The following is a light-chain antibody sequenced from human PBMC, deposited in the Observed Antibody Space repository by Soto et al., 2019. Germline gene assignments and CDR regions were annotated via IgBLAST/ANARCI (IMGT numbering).Light chain of an antibody. Sequence: QTVVTQPPSVSGAPGQRVTISCTGSSSNIGAGYDVHWYQQLPGTAPKLLIYGNSNRPSGVPDRFSESKSGTSASLAITGLQAEDEADYYCQSYDSSLEVVFGGGTKLTVL. CDR1: SSNIGAGYD. J-gene: IGLJ2*01. CDR2: GNS. CDR3: QSYDSSLEVV. V-gene: IGLV1-40*01.